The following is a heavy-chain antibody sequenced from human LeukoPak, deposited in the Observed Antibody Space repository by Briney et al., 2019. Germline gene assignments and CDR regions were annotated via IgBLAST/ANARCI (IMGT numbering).Heavy chain of an antibody. CDR3: ARDLYDFWSGYYRSSRSPTGWFVP. J-gene: IGHJ5*02. D-gene: IGHD3-3*01. Sequence: SETLSLTCTVSGGSISSYYWSWIRQPPGKGLEWIGYIYYSGSTNYNPSLKSRVTISVDTSKNQFSLKLSSVTAADTAVYYCARDLYDFWSGYYRSSRSPTGWFVPWGQGTLVTVSS. CDR1: GGSISSYY. V-gene: IGHV4-59*01. CDR2: IYYSGST.